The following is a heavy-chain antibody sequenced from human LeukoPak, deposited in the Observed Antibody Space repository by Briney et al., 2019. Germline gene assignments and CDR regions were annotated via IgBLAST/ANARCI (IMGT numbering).Heavy chain of an antibody. CDR1: GFSIGTGYS. CDR3: AREVESWFGDLLSYFDS. D-gene: IGHD3-10*01. CDR2: IYHRGNT. J-gene: IGHJ4*02. V-gene: IGHV4-38-2*02. Sequence: SETLSLTCSVSGFSIGTGYSWGWIRQPPGKGLEWIGTIYHRGNTYYNPSLMSRVTISLDTSKNQFSLRLTSVTAADTALYYCAREVESWFGDLLSYFDSWGQGTLVTVSS.